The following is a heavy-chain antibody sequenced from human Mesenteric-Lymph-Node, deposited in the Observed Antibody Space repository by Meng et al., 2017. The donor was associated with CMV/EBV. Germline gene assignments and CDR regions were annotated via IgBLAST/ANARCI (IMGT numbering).Heavy chain of an antibody. V-gene: IGHV3-48*04. CDR1: GFTFSSYS. Sequence: GGSLRLSCAASGFTFSSYSMNWVRQAPGKGLEWVSYISSSSTIYYADSVKGRFTISRDNAKNSLYLQMNSLRAEDTAVYYCARRGPYSKPYYYYGMDVWGQGTTVTVSS. J-gene: IGHJ6*02. CDR2: ISSSSTI. D-gene: IGHD4-11*01. CDR3: ARRGPYSKPYYYYGMDV.